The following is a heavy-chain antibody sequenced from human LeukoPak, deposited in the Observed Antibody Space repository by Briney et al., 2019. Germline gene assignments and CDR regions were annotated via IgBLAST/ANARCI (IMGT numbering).Heavy chain of an antibody. D-gene: IGHD1-26*01. J-gene: IGHJ4*02. CDR1: GYTFSNYC. Sequence: ASVKVSCKASGYTFSNYCMHWVRQAPGQGLEWMGIFNPTYDIPIYAQTFEGRVTITRNTSISTAYMELSSLRSEDTAVYYCARGSGSSQADYWGQGTLVTVSS. CDR3: ARGSGSSQADY. CDR2: FNPTYDIP. V-gene: IGHV1-46*01.